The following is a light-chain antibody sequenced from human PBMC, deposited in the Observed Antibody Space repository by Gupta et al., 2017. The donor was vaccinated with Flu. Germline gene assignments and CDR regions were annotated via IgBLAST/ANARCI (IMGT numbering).Light chain of an antibody. CDR2: GAS. V-gene: IGKV3-15*01. J-gene: IGKJ1*01. CDR3: KQENMGPRWT. Sequence: ATRAVSPGERATLACRASQSVSTNVAWYQQRPGQAPRLLSDGASTRATGIPARVRGSGSGTEFILTISRLQAEDFAVDYCKQENMGPRWTLGQGTKVEIK. CDR1: QSVSTN.